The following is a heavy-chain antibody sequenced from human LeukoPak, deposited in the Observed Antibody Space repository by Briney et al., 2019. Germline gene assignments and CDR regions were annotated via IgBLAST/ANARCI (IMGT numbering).Heavy chain of an antibody. J-gene: IGHJ6*02. V-gene: IGHV3-23*01. CDR2: LSGGGGT. CDR1: GSTFSSYA. Sequence: PGGFLRLSCAASGSTFSSYAMNWVRQAPGKGLEWVSGLSGGGGTYYADSVKGRFTISRDTSKNILYLQMNSLRADDTAVYYCAKAAGYNYGYFLNVWGQGTTVTVSS. CDR3: AKAAGYNYGYFLNV. D-gene: IGHD5-18*01.